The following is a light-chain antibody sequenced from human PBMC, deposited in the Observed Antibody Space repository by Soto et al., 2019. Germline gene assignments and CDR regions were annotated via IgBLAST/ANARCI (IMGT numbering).Light chain of an antibody. CDR2: DVN. Sequence: QSALTQPRSVSGSPGQSVTISCTETSSDVDIYNYVSWYQQHPGRAPKVIIYDVNKRPSGVPDRFSGSKSSNTASLTISGLQAEDEADYYCCSYAGSFVVFGGGTKLTVL. V-gene: IGLV2-11*01. J-gene: IGLJ2*01. CDR3: CSYAGSFVV. CDR1: SSDVDIYNY.